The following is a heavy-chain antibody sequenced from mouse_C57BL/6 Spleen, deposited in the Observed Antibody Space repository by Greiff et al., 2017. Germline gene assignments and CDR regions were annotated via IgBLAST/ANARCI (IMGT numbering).Heavy chain of an antibody. CDR1: AYTFTSYW. J-gene: IGHJ2*01. D-gene: IGHD1-1*01. CDR3: ARGNYGSNYFDY. V-gene: IGHV1-64*01. Sequence: QVQLQQPGAELVKPGASVKLSCKASAYTFTSYWMHWVKQRPGQGLEWIGMIHPNSGSTNYNEKFKSKASLTVDKSSSTAYMQLSSLTSEDSAVYYCARGNYGSNYFDYWGQGTTLTVSS. CDR2: IHPNSGST.